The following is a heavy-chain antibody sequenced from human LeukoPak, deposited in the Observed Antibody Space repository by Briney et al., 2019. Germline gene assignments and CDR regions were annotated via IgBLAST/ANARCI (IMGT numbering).Heavy chain of an antibody. CDR2: IFSGGNT. J-gene: IGHJ6*02. D-gene: IGHD6-6*01. Sequence: QAAGSLTLSCAASGFTVISNYMTWVRQAPGKGLEWVSVIFSGGNTDYADSVKGRFTVSRDNSMNTLYLHMNSLRAEDTAVYYCSRGGRSSSSSGTTYYHYGLDVWGQGTTVTVSS. CDR1: GFTVISNY. CDR3: SRGGRSSSSSGTTYYHYGLDV. V-gene: IGHV3-66*01.